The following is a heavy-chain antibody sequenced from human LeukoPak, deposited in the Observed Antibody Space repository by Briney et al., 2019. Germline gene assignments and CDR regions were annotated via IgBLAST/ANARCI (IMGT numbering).Heavy chain of an antibody. Sequence: SETLSLTCTVSGGSIISSTYYWRWIRQPPGKGLEWIGSISYSGSTYYNPSLKSRVSTSVDTSKNQFSLKLGSVTAADTAVYYCVRLVGGDIDYWGQGTLVTVSS. CDR2: ISYSGST. V-gene: IGHV4-39*01. CDR3: VRLVGGDIDY. CDR1: GGSIISSTYY. J-gene: IGHJ4*02. D-gene: IGHD5-12*01.